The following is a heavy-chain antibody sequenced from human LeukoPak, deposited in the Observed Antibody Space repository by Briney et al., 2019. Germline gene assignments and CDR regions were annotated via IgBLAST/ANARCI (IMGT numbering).Heavy chain of an antibody. CDR3: ARQPYYYDSSGQARRSFNF. D-gene: IGHD3-22*01. CDR1: GDSISSSSYY. Sequence: SETLSLTCTASGDSISSSSYYWGWIRQSPGKGLEWIGSIYYSGSTYYNPSLQSRVVISVDTSKNQFSLRLSSVTAADTAVYYCARQPYYYDSSGQARRSFNFWGQGTLVTVSS. V-gene: IGHV4-39*01. CDR2: IYYSGST. J-gene: IGHJ4*02.